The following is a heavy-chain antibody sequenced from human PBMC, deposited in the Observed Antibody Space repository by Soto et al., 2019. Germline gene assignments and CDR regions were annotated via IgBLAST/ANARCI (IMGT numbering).Heavy chain of an antibody. D-gene: IGHD3-22*01. CDR1: GYTFTSYG. CDR2: ISAYNGNT. V-gene: IGHV1-18*01. J-gene: IGHJ3*02. CDR3: ARSASRWINMIVVVDDAFDI. Sequence: ASVKVSCKASGYTFTSYGISWVRQAPGQGLEWMGWISAYNGNTNYAQKLQGRVTMTTDTSTSTAYMELRSLRSDDTAVYYCARSASRWINMIVVVDDAFDIWGQGTMVTVSS.